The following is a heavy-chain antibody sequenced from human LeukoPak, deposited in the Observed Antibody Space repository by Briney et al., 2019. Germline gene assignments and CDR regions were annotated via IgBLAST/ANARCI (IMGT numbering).Heavy chain of an antibody. V-gene: IGHV4-59*08. Sequence: KPSETLSLTCTASGGSISSYYWSWIRQPPGKGLEWIGYIYYTGTTDSNPSLKSRVTISLDTSKNQFSLNLSSVTAADTAVYYCARRWVYDKRAFDAWGQGTMVTVSS. J-gene: IGHJ3*01. CDR2: IYYTGTT. CDR3: ARRWVYDKRAFDA. CDR1: GGSISSYY. D-gene: IGHD3-16*01.